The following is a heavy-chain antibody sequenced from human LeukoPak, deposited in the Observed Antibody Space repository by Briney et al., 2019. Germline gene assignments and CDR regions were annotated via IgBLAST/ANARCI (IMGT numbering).Heavy chain of an antibody. V-gene: IGHV4-38-2*02. CDR1: GHSLSSGYY. CDR2: IYHSGST. D-gene: IGHD3-16*02. J-gene: IGHJ6*03. CDR3: ATPTVPPLTLYYYYMDV. Sequence: PSETMSLTCTVSGHSLSSGYYWGCIRQPPGKGLECIGSIYHSGSTYYNPSLKSRVTISVDTSKNQFSLKLSPVTPPYTAVYYLATPTVPPLTLYYYYMDVWGKETTVTVSS.